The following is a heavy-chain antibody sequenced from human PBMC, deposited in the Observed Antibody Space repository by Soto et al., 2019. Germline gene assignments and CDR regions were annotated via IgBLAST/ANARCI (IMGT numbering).Heavy chain of an antibody. Sequence: EVQLLESGGGLVQRGGSLRLSCAASGFPFSSYVMSWVRQAPGKGLEWVSGISGGGSNTFYADSVKGRFTISRDNSKNTLLLQMNSLRAEDTAMYFCARDPSDLWEPDQYFPHWGQGTLVAVSS. D-gene: IGHD1-26*01. CDR2: ISGGGSNT. CDR3: ARDPSDLWEPDQYFPH. CDR1: GFPFSSYV. J-gene: IGHJ1*01. V-gene: IGHV3-23*01.